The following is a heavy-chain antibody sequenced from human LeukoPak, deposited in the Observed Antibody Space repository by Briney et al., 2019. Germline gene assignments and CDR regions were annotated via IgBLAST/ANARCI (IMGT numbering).Heavy chain of an antibody. CDR2: INHSGST. CDR1: GGSFSGYY. V-gene: IGHV4-34*01. D-gene: IGHD3-22*01. CDR3: ASDLHSSGYYHY. Sequence: SETLSLTCAVYGGSFSGYYWSWIRQPPGKGLEWIGEINHSGSTNYNPSLKSRVTISVDTSKNQFSLKLSSVTAADTAVYYCASDLHSSGYYHYWGQGTLVTVSS. J-gene: IGHJ4*02.